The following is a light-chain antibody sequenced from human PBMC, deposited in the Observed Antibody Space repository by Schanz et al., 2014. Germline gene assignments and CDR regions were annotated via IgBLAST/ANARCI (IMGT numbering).Light chain of an antibody. CDR2: GAS. CDR3: QQAKSFPLT. V-gene: IGKV3-15*01. Sequence: EIVLTQSPATLSLSPGERATLSCRSSQNVGTYLAWYQQKPGQAPRLLIYGASTRATGIPARFSGSGSGTEFTLTISSLQPEDFATYYCQQAKSFPLTVGGGTKVEIK. CDR1: QNVGTY. J-gene: IGKJ4*01.